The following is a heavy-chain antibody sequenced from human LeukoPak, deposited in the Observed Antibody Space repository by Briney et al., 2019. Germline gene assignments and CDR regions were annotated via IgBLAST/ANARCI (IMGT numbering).Heavy chain of an antibody. Sequence: SETLSLTCAVYGGSFSGYYWSWIRQPPGKGLEWIGEINHSGSTNYNPSLKSRVTISVDTSKNQFSLKLSSVTAADTAVYFCARDIADGYGGTMDVWGKGTTVTVSS. J-gene: IGHJ6*03. CDR1: GGSFSGYY. CDR3: ARDIADGYGGTMDV. V-gene: IGHV4-34*01. D-gene: IGHD5-24*01. CDR2: INHSGST.